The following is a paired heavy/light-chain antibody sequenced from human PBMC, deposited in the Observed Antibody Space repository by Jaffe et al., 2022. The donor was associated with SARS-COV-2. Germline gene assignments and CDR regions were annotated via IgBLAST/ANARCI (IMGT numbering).Heavy chain of an antibody. V-gene: IGHV3-74*01. CDR3: ARDLGYYYDSSGYRPSDAFDI. CDR2: MNSDGSTT. CDR1: GFTFSRYW. J-gene: IGHJ3*02. Sequence: HLVESGGGLVQPGGSLRLSCAASGFTFSRYWMHWVRQAPGKGLVWVSRMNSDGSTTRYADSVKGRFTISRDNAKNTLYLQMNSLRAEDTAVYYCARDLGYYYDSSGYRPSDAFDIWGPGTMVTVSS. D-gene: IGHD3-22*01.
Light chain of an antibody. CDR2: GKN. V-gene: IGLV3-19*01. CDR3: NSRDSSGNNGA. CDR1: SLRTYY. J-gene: IGLJ2*01. Sequence: SSELTQDPAVSVALGQTVRITCQGDSLRTYYASWYQQKPGQVPILVIYGKNNRPSGIPDRFSGSSSGNTASLTITGAQAEDEADYYCNSRDSSGNNGAFGGGTKLTVL.